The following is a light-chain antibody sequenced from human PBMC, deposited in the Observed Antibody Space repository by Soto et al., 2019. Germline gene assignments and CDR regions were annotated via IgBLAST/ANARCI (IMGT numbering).Light chain of an antibody. CDR2: GAS. CDR1: QSVSTN. V-gene: IGKV3D-15*01. J-gene: IGKJ2*01. CDR3: LQYNNRPPYT. Sequence: EVVVTQSPATLSVAPGESATFSCRTSQSVSTNVAWYQHRPGQPPRLLIYGASTRATGIPARFSGSGSRTKFTLTISSLQSEDFALYYCLQYNNRPPYTFGQGTQL.